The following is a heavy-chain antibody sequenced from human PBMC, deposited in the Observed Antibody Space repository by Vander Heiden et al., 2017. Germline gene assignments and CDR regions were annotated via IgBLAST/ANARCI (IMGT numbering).Heavy chain of an antibody. D-gene: IGHD3-22*01. V-gene: IGHV3-9*01. CDR1: GFTFVDYA. J-gene: IGHJ4*02. Sequence: EVQLVESGGGLVQPGRSLRLSCAASGFTFVDYAMHWVRQAPGKGLEWVSGISWNSGSIGYADSVKGRFTISRDNAKNSLYLQMNSLRAEDTALYYCAKGISYDSSGYPRDWGQGTLVTVSS. CDR2: ISWNSGSI. CDR3: AKGISYDSSGYPRD.